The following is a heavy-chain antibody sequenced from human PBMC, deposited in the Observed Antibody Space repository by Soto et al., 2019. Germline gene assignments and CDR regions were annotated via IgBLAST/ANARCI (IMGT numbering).Heavy chain of an antibody. D-gene: IGHD1-7*01. J-gene: IGHJ4*02. CDR3: ARDNGNYDFDY. CDR2: IYYSGSS. V-gene: IGHV4-59*01. Sequence: PSETLSLTCTVSGASIILYFWSWVWQPPGQRLEWIGYIYYSGSSSYNPSLENRVTMSLDTSKSQFSLNLSSVTAADTAFYYCARDNGNYDFDYWGQGTLVTVSS. CDR1: GASIILYF.